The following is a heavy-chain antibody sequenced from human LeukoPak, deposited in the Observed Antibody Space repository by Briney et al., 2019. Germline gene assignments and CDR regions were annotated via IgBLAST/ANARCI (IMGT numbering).Heavy chain of an antibody. V-gene: IGHV3-66*01. CDR2: IYSGGST. CDR1: GFTVSSSY. D-gene: IGHD4-23*01. CDR3: ARDYYGGNSGDYFDY. Sequence: PGGSLRLSCVVSGFTVSSSYMSWVRQAPGKGLEWISLIYSGGSTYYADSVKGRFIVSRDNSKNTLYLQMSSLRAEDTAVYYCARDYYGGNSGDYFDYWGQGTLVTVSS. J-gene: IGHJ4*02.